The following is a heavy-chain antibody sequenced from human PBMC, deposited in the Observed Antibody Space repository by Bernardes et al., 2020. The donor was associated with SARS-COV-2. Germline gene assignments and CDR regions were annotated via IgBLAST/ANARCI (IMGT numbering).Heavy chain of an antibody. J-gene: IGHJ6*02. V-gene: IGHV1-18*04. Sequence: ASVKVSCKASGYTFITYVIIWVRQAPGQGLEWMGWISAYNGYTDYAQKFQGRVTMTTDASTSTAHMELRSLRSDDTAVYYCARVGHDSSNIPYYYGMDVWGQGTTVSVSS. D-gene: IGHD3-22*01. CDR2: ISAYNGYT. CDR3: ARVGHDSSNIPYYYGMDV. CDR1: GYTFITYV.